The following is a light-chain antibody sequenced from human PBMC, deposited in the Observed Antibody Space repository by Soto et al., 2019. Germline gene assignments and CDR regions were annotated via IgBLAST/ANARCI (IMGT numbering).Light chain of an antibody. CDR1: QSVSSAY. CDR2: GAS. V-gene: IGKV3-20*01. J-gene: IGKJ4*01. CDR3: QQYNNWPLT. Sequence: EIVLTQSPGTLSLSPGERATXXCRASQSVSSAYLAWYQQIPGQAPRLLIYGASSRATGIPDRFSGSGSGTDFTLTISGLEPEDFAVYCCQQYNNWPLTFGGGTKVEI.